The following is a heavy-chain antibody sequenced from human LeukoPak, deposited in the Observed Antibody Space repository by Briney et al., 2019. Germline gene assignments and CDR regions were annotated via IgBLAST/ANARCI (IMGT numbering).Heavy chain of an antibody. CDR2: IYPSDSDT. Sequence: GESLKISCKGSGYSFTSYWIGWVRQMPGKGLEWMGIIYPSDSDTKYSPSFQGQVTISADKSISTAYLQWSSLKASDTALYYCATHKDPVAATNYYFDYWGQGTLVTVSS. J-gene: IGHJ4*02. V-gene: IGHV5-51*01. CDR1: GYSFTSYW. D-gene: IGHD1-26*01. CDR3: ATHKDPVAATNYYFDY.